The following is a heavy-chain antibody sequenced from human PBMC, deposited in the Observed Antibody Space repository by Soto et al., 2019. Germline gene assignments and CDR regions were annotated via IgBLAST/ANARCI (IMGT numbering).Heavy chain of an antibody. CDR1: GGSISSGGYY. J-gene: IGHJ6*02. CDR3: ARATDGDYRYYYYGMDV. CDR2: IYYSGST. D-gene: IGHD4-17*01. V-gene: IGHV4-31*03. Sequence: QVQLQESGPGLVKPSQTLSLTCTVSGGSISSGGYYWSWIRQHPGKGLEWIGYIYYSGSTYYNPSLKSRVTIPVDTSKNQFSLKLSSVTAADTAVYYCARATDGDYRYYYYGMDVWGQGTTVTVSS.